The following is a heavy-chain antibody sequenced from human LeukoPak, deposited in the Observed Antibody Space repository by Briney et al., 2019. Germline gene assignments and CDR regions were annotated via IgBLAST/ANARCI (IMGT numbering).Heavy chain of an antibody. J-gene: IGHJ3*02. D-gene: IGHD2-2*02. CDR2: IYYNGNT. CDR1: GGSINNSY. CDR3: ARESASPAAIAFDI. V-gene: IGHV4-59*01. Sequence: PSETLSLTCTVSGGSINNSYWCWIRQSPGKGLEWIGHIYYNGNTNYNPSLKSRVTTPVDTSRNQFSLKLSSVTAADTPVYYGARESASPAAIAFDISGEGTMVTVSS.